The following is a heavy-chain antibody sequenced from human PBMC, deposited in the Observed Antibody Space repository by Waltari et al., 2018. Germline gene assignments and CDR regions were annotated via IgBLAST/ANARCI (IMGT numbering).Heavy chain of an antibody. J-gene: IGHJ4*02. CDR3: ARVHYDFWSGYYI. Sequence: QMQLVQSGAEVKKPGASVKVSCKASGYPFSDYDINWVRQAHGHGLEWMGWINPKSGNTVSAQNFQDRVTITRDPSTSTVYMELSSLRSDDAAVYYCARVHYDFWSGYYIWGQGTLVTVPS. D-gene: IGHD3-3*01. V-gene: IGHV1-8*02. CDR2: INPKSGNT. CDR1: GYPFSDYD.